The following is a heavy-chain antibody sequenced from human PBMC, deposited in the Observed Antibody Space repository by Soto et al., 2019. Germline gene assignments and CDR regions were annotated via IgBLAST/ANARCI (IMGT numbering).Heavy chain of an antibody. J-gene: IGHJ5*02. CDR2: IYYSGST. CDR3: ASSSIGYYGYWSRCNWFAP. Sequence: PSETLSLTCTVSGGSISSSSYYWGWIRQPPGKGLEWIGSIYYSGSTYYNPSLKSRVTISVDTSKNQFSLKLSSVTAADTAVYYCASSSIGYYGYWSRCNWFAPRTRRTSVTVSS. V-gene: IGHV4-39*01. CDR1: GGSISSSSYY. D-gene: IGHD3-3*01.